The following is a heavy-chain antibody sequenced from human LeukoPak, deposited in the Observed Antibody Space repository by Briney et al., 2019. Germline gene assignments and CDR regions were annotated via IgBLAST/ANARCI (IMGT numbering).Heavy chain of an antibody. Sequence: GGSLRLSCAASGFPFSNSAMHWVRQAPGKGLEWVAVISYDGSNKFYADSVKGRFTISRDNSKNTLHLQMNSLRAEDTAVYYCARSLATSYYYMDVWGKGTTVTVSS. D-gene: IGHD5-12*01. CDR3: ARSLATSYYYMDV. J-gene: IGHJ6*03. V-gene: IGHV3-30*04. CDR1: GFPFSNSA. CDR2: ISYDGSNK.